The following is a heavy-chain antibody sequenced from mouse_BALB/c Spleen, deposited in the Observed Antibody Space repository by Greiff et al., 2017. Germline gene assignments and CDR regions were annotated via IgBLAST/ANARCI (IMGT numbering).Heavy chain of an antibody. Sequence: EVMLVESGGGLVQPGGSLKLSCAASGFTFSSYTMPWVRQTPEKRLEWVAYISNGGGSTYYPDTVKGRFTISRDNAKNTLYLQMSSLKSEDTAMYYCARPSRGYYLDYWGQGTTLTVSS. CDR3: ARPSRGYYLDY. CDR1: GFTFSSYT. CDR2: ISNGGGST. V-gene: IGHV5-12-2*01. J-gene: IGHJ2*01.